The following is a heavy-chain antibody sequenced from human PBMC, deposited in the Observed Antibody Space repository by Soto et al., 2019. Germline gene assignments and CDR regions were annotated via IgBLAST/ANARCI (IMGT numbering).Heavy chain of an antibody. V-gene: IGHV4-30-2*01. CDR1: GGSISSGGYS. CDR2: IYHSGST. CDR3: VRDEDYYESRGGPSSDYFDY. J-gene: IGHJ4*02. Sequence: SETLSLTCAVSGGSISSGGYSWSWIRQPPGKGLERIGYIYHSGSTYYADSVKGRFTISRDNSKNTLDLQMNSLGAEDTAVYYCVRDEDYYESRGGPSSDYFDYWGQGTLVTVSS. D-gene: IGHD3-22*01.